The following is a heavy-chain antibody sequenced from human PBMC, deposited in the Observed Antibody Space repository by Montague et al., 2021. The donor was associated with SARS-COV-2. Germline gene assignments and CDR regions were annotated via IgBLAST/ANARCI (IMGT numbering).Heavy chain of an antibody. CDR1: GGSFSGYY. CDR2: INHSGST. Sequence: SETLSLTCAVYGGSFSGYYWSWIRQPPGKGLEWVGEINHSGSTKYNPSLKSRVTISVDTSKNKFSLKLSSVTAADTAVYYCARGLQRGVPGVLGGCPYYYYYYMDVWGKGTPVTVSS. D-gene: IGHD2-2*01. J-gene: IGHJ6*03. CDR3: ARGLQRGVPGVLGGCPYYYYYYMDV. V-gene: IGHV4-34*01.